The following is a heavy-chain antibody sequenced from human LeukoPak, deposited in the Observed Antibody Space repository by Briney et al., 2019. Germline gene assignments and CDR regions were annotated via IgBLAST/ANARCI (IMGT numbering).Heavy chain of an antibody. D-gene: IGHD1-26*01. CDR1: DGSISSGGYY. J-gene: IGHJ4*02. CDR2: IYYSGST. CDR3: ARDSAKLLGTYYFDY. V-gene: IGHV4-30-4*08. Sequence: SETLSLTCTVSDGSISSGGYYWSWIRQPPGKGLEWIGYIYYSGSTYYNPSLKSRVTISVDTSKNQFSLKLSSVTAADTAVYYCARDSAKLLGTYYFDYWGQGTLVTVSS.